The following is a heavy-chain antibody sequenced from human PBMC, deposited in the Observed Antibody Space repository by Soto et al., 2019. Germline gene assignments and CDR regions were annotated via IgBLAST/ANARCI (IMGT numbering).Heavy chain of an antibody. D-gene: IGHD5-12*01. J-gene: IGHJ4*02. V-gene: IGHV3-23*01. Sequence: PGGSLRLSCAASGFTFTSYAMSWVRQAPGKGLEWVSTISGTGGSTYCPDSVKGRFTISRDNSKNTVYLQMNSLRAEDAAVYYCAKEDIRAQEMAPNHERFPFYFDDWGQGTLVTVSS. CDR2: ISGTGGST. CDR3: AKEDIRAQEMAPNHERFPFYFDD. CDR1: GFTFTSYA.